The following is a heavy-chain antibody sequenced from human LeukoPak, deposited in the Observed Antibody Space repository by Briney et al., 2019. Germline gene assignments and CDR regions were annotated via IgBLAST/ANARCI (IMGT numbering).Heavy chain of an antibody. CDR2: IYSGGST. D-gene: IGHD3-10*01. J-gene: IGHJ4*02. V-gene: IGHV3-66*01. CDR1: GFTFSSYA. Sequence: GGSLRLSCAASGFTFSSYAMSWVRQAPGKGLEWVSVIYSGGSTYYADSVKGRFTISRDNSKNTLYLQMNSLRAEDTAVYYCARGAYGSGSYLFDYWGQGTLVTVSS. CDR3: ARGAYGSGSYLFDY.